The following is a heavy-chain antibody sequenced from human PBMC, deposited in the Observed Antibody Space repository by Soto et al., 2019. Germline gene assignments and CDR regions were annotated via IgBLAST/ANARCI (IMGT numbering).Heavy chain of an antibody. V-gene: IGHV1-69*02. CDR2: IIPILGIA. Sequence: QVQLVQSGAEVKKPGSSVKVSCKASGGTFSSYTISWVRQAPGQGLEWMGRIIPILGIANYAQKFLGRVTITADKSTSTAYMELSSLRSEDTAVYYCARRAGYSSSWYSSYYYGMDVWGQGTTVTVSS. J-gene: IGHJ6*02. CDR1: GGTFSSYT. CDR3: ARRAGYSSSWYSSYYYGMDV. D-gene: IGHD6-13*01.